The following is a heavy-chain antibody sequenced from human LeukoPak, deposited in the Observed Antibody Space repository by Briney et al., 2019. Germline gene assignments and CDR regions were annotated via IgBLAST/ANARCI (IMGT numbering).Heavy chain of an antibody. CDR1: GFTVSSNY. CDR3: ARDRYCSGGSCKVFDY. Sequence: PGGSLRLSCAASGFTVSSNYMSWVPQAPGMGLEWVSVIYSGGSTYYADSVKGRFTISRDNSKNTLYLQMNSLRAEDTAVYYCARDRYCSGGSCKVFDYWCQGTLVTVSS. V-gene: IGHV3-53*01. D-gene: IGHD2-15*01. J-gene: IGHJ4*02. CDR2: IYSGGST.